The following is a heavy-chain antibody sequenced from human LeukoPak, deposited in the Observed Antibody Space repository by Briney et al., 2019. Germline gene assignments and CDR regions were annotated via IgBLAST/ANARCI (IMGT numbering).Heavy chain of an antibody. CDR1: GYTFTGYY. Sequence: ASVKVSCKASGYTFTGYYMHWVRQAPGQGLEWMGIINPSGGSTSYAQKFQGRVTMTRDMSTSTVYMELRSLRSDDTAVYYCARDSWGDWWGQGTLVTVSS. D-gene: IGHD7-27*01. CDR3: ARDSWGDW. CDR2: INPSGGST. V-gene: IGHV1-46*01. J-gene: IGHJ4*02.